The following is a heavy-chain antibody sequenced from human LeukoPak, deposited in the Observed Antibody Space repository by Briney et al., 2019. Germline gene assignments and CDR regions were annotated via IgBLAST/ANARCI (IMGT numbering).Heavy chain of an antibody. CDR3: ARDLDGWENYSWFDP. V-gene: IGHV3-23*01. D-gene: IGHD1-26*01. CDR2: ISGSGVST. Sequence: GGTLRLSCAASGFTFRTSGMSWVRQAPGKGLEWVSAISGSGVSTYYADSVKGRFTISRDNSKNTLYLQMNSLRAEDTAVYYCARDLDGWENYSWFDPWGQGTLVTVSS. J-gene: IGHJ5*02. CDR1: GFTFRTSG.